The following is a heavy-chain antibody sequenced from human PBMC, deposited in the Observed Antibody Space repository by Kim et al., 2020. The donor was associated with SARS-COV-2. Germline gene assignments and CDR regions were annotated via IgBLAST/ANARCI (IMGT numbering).Heavy chain of an antibody. Sequence: SETLSLTCTVSGGSISSYYWSWNRQPPGKGLEWIGYIYYSGSTNYNPSLKSRVTISVDTSKNQFSLKLSSVTAADTAVYYCARVRILTGSCWFDPWGQGTLVTVSS. CDR2: IYYSGST. CDR1: GGSISSYY. J-gene: IGHJ5*02. D-gene: IGHD3-9*01. V-gene: IGHV4-59*01. CDR3: ARVRILTGSCWFDP.